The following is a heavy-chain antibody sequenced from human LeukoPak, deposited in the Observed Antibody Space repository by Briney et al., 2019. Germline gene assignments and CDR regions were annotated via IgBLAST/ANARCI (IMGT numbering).Heavy chain of an antibody. V-gene: IGHV3-23*01. J-gene: IGHJ4*02. Sequence: PGGSLRLSCAASGFTFSSYAMSWVRQAPGKGLEWVSAISGSGGSTYYADSVKGRFTISRDNSKNTLYLQMNSLRAEDTAVYYCAKEDRYYDILTGYFFGLDYWGQGTLVTVSS. CDR1: GFTFSSYA. CDR3: AKEDRYYDILTGYFFGLDY. D-gene: IGHD3-9*01. CDR2: ISGSGGST.